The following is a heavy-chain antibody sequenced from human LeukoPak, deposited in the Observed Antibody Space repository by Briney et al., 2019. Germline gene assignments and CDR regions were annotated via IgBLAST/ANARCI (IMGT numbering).Heavy chain of an antibody. J-gene: IGHJ4*02. CDR2: IYYSDST. V-gene: IGHV4-39*07. CDR3: ARGPYYFDS. Sequence: SETLSLTCTVSGGSISMSGYYWGWLRQPPGKGLDWIASIYYSDSTYYNSSLKSRVTISMDTSKNQLSLRLSSVTAADTAVYYCARGPYYFDSWGQGTLVSVSS. CDR1: GGSISMSGYY.